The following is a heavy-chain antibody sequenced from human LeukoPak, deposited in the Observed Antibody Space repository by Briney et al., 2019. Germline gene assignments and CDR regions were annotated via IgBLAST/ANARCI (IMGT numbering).Heavy chain of an antibody. Sequence: PGGSLRLSCAASGFTFSSYWMSWVRQAPGKGLEWVSVIYSGGSTYYADSVKGRFTISRDNSKNTLYLQMNSLRAEDTAVYYCAREYIYYYDRGAFDIWGQGTMVTVSS. J-gene: IGHJ3*02. CDR1: GFTFSSYW. CDR3: AREYIYYYDRGAFDI. D-gene: IGHD3-22*01. V-gene: IGHV3-53*01. CDR2: IYSGGST.